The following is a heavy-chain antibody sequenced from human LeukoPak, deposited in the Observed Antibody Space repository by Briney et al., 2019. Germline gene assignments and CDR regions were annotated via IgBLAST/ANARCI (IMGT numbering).Heavy chain of an antibody. J-gene: IGHJ4*02. V-gene: IGHV4-59*01. Sequence: SETLSLTCTVSGGSIRSYYWSWIRQPPGKGLEWIGYIYYSGSTNYNPSLKSRVTISVDTSKNQFSLKLSSVTAADTAMYYCARADSSRSFSFFDYWGQGTLVTVSS. CDR2: IYYSGST. CDR3: ARADSSRSFSFFDY. D-gene: IGHD6-13*01. CDR1: GGSIRSYY.